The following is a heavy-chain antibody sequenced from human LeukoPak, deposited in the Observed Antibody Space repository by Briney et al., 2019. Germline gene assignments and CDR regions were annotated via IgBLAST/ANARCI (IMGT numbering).Heavy chain of an antibody. CDR3: ARGPAYASGGLNWFDP. V-gene: IGHV4-59*01. CDR1: GGSISSYY. CDR2: IYYSGST. J-gene: IGHJ5*02. D-gene: IGHD3-10*01. Sequence: SETLSLTCTVSGGSISSYYWSWIRQPPGKGLEWIGYIYYSGSTEYNPSLKSRVTISVDTSKNQFSLKLSSVTAADTAVYYCARGPAYASGGLNWFDPWGQGTLVTVSS.